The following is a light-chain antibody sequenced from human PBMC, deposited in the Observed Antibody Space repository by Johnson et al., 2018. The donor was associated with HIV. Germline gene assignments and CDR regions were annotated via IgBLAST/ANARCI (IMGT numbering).Light chain of an antibody. CDR2: ENT. CDR3: GAWDSTLNAYV. V-gene: IGLV1-51*02. Sequence: QSVLTQPPSVSAAPGQKVTISCSGSSSNIGNKYVSWYQQLPGTAPKLLIYENTKRPSGIPDRFSGSKSGTSATLGITGLQTGDEGDYFCGAWDSTLNAYVFGTGTKVTVL. J-gene: IGLJ1*01. CDR1: SSNIGNKY.